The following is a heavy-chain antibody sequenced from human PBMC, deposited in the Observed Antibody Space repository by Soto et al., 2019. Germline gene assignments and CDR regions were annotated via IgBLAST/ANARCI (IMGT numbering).Heavy chain of an antibody. Sequence: GESLKISCKGSGYSFTSYWISWVRQMPGKGLEWMGRIDPSDSYTNYSPSFQGHVTISADKSISTAYLQWSSLKASDTAMYYCARQSPRSTADGYNYHYYGMDVWGQGTTVTVSS. CDR2: IDPSDSYT. CDR1: GYSFTSYW. V-gene: IGHV5-10-1*01. CDR3: ARQSPRSTADGYNYHYYGMDV. D-gene: IGHD5-12*01. J-gene: IGHJ6*02.